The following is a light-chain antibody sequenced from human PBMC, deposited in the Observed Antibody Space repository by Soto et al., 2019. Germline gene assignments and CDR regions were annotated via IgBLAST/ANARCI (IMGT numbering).Light chain of an antibody. J-gene: IGLJ1*01. CDR1: TSDVGGYIS. CDR2: EVS. Sequence: QSVLTQPASVSGSPGQSVTISCTGTTSDVGGYISVSWYQQHPGKAPKLMIYEVSNRPSGVSNRFSGSKSGDTASLTISGPQAEDEADYYCCSYADNNTYVFGAGTKVTV. V-gene: IGLV2-14*01. CDR3: CSYADNNTYV.